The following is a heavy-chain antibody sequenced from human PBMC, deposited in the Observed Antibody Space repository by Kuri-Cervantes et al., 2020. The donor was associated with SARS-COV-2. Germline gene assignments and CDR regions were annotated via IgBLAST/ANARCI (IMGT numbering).Heavy chain of an antibody. CDR1: GYSISSGYY. CDR3: ARDWAGTEGFDAFDI. CDR2: IKQDGSEK. J-gene: IGHJ3*02. V-gene: IGHV3-7*01. D-gene: IGHD3/OR15-3a*01. Sequence: ETLSLTCAVSGYSISSGYYWGWIRQPPGKGLEWVANIKQDGSEKYYVDSVKGRFTISRDNAKNSLYLQMNSLRAEDTAVYYCARDWAGTEGFDAFDIWGQGTMVTVSS.